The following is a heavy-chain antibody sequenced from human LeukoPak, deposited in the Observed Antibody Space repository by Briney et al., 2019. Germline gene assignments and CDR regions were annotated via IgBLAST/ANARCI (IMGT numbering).Heavy chain of an antibody. J-gene: IGHJ5*02. CDR3: ARDSLGDYDRSRFLFDP. D-gene: IGHD3-10*02. Sequence: ASVKVSCKASGYTFTGYYMHWVRQAPGQGLEWMGWINPNSGGTNYAQKFQGRVTMTRDTSISTAYMELSRLRSDDTAVYYCARDSLGDYDRSRFLFDPWGQGTLVTVSS. V-gene: IGHV1-2*02. CDR2: INPNSGGT. CDR1: GYTFTGYY.